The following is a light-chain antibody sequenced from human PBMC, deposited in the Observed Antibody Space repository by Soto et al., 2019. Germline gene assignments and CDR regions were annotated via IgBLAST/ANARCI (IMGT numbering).Light chain of an antibody. V-gene: IGLV2-8*01. J-gene: IGLJ3*02. CDR3: SSYAGSNNWV. CDR1: SSDVGGYNY. Sequence: QSALTQPPCASGSPGQSVAISCTGTSSDVGGYNYVSWYQQHPGKAPKLMIYEVNKRPSGVPDRFSGSKSGNTASLTVSGLQSEDEADYYCSSYAGSNNWVFGGGTKLTVL. CDR2: EVN.